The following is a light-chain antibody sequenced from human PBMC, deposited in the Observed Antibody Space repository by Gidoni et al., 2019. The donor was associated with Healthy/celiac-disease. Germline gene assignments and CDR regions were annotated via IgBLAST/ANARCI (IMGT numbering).Light chain of an antibody. V-gene: IGKV3-11*01. CDR1: QSVSSY. CDR2: DAS. Sequence: ELVLTQSPATLSLSPGERATLSCRASQSVSSYLAWYQQKPGQAPRLLIYDASNRATGIPARFSGSGSGTDFTLTISSLETEDFAVYYCQQRSNWPPRVTFGPGTKVDIK. J-gene: IGKJ3*01. CDR3: QQRSNWPPRVT.